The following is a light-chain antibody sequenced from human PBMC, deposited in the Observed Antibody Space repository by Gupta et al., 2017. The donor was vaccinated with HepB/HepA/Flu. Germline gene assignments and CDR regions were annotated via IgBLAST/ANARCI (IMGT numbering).Light chain of an antibody. J-gene: IGLJ1*01. V-gene: IGLV2-23*02. CDR3: CSYAGSGTSYV. CDR2: EVS. Sequence: QSALTQPASVSGSPGQSLPIPCPGTSSDVGSYNLFSWYQQHPGKAPKLMIYEVSKGPSGVSNRFSGSKSGNTASLTISGLQAEDEADYYCCSYAGSGTSYVFGSGTKVTVL. CDR1: SSDVGSYNL.